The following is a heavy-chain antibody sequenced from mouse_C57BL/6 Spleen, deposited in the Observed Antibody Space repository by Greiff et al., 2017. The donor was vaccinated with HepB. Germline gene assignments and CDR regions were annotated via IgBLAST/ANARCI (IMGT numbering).Heavy chain of an antibody. Sequence: EVKLMESGEGLVKPGGSLKLSCAASGFTFSSYAMSWVRQTPEKRLEWVAYISSGGDYIYYADTVKGRFTISRDNARNTLYLQMSSLKSEDTAMYYCTRGGGYYWYFDVWGTGTTVTVSS. J-gene: IGHJ1*03. CDR3: TRGGGYYWYFDV. CDR2: ISSGGDYI. D-gene: IGHD2-2*01. V-gene: IGHV5-9-1*02. CDR1: GFTFSSYA.